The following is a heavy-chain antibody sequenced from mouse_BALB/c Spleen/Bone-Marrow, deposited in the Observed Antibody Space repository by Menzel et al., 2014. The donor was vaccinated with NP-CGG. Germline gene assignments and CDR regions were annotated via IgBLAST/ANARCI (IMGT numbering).Heavy chain of an antibody. D-gene: IGHD1-2*01. CDR3: ARPDYYGHLNY. CDR1: GFDFSRYW. V-gene: IGHV4-1*02. Sequence: EVKLMESGGGLVQPGGSLKLSCAASGFDFSRYWMSWVRQAPGKGLEWIGEINPDSRTINYSPSLKDKFIISRDNAKNTLYLRLNKVRSEDTALYYCARPDYYGHLNYWGQGTTLTASS. CDR2: INPDSRTI. J-gene: IGHJ2*01.